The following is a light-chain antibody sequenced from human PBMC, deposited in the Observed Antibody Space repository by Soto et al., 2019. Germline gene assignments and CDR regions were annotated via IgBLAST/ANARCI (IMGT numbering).Light chain of an antibody. V-gene: IGKV1-39*01. CDR2: AAS. Sequence: DIPMTQSPSSLSASVGDRVTITCRASQTMNNYLNWYQQKPGKAPKLLIYAASSLQSGVPSRFSGSGFGTDFTLTITSLLPEDFATYYCQQTNSKPWTFGQGTRVEIK. CDR3: QQTNSKPWT. CDR1: QTMNNY. J-gene: IGKJ1*01.